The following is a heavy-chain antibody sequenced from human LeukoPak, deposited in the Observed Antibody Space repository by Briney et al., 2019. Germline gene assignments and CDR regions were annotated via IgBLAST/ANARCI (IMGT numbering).Heavy chain of an antibody. D-gene: IGHD2-2*01. V-gene: IGHV3-48*01. CDR1: GFTFSSYS. CDR3: AKDPLPAARYYYYMDV. Sequence: GGSLRLSCAASGFTFSSYSMNWVRQAPGKGLEWVSYISSSGSTIYYADSVKGRFTISRDNSKNTLYLQMNSLRAEDTAVYYCAKDPLPAARYYYYMDVWGKGTTVTISS. CDR2: ISSSGSTI. J-gene: IGHJ6*03.